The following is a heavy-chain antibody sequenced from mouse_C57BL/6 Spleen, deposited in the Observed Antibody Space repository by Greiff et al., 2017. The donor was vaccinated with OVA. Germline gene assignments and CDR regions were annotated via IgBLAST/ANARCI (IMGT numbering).Heavy chain of an antibody. CDR2: IDPEDGET. Sequence: EVKLVESGAELVKPGASVKLSCTASGFNIKDYYMHWVKQRTEQGLEWIGRIDPEDGETKYAPKFQGKATITADTSSNTAYLQLSSLTSEDTAVDYCARGRTTVVATDYWGQGTTLTVSS. D-gene: IGHD1-1*01. CDR1: GFNIKDYY. CDR3: ARGRTTVVATDY. V-gene: IGHV14-2*01. J-gene: IGHJ2*01.